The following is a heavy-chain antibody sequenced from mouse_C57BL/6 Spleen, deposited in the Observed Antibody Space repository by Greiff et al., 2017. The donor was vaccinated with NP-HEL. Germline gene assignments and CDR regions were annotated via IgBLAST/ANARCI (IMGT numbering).Heavy chain of an antibody. CDR2: IDPETGGT. V-gene: IGHV1-15*01. CDR3: TRYDDTATGHFDY. D-gene: IGHD1-2*01. CDR1: GYTFTDYE. J-gene: IGHJ2*01. Sequence: QVQLQQSGAELVRPGASVTLSCKASGYTFTDYEMHWVKQTPVHGLEWIGAIDPETGGTAYNQKFKGKAILTADKSSSTAYMELRSLTSEESAVYYCTRYDDTATGHFDYWGKGTTLTVSS.